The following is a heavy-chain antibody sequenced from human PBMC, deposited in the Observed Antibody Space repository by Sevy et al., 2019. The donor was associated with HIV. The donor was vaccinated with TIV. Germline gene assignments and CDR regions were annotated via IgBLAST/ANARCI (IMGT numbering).Heavy chain of an antibody. V-gene: IGHV3-30*02. CDR2: IQYDGSIQ. D-gene: IGHD5-12*01. Sequence: GGSLRLSCIESGFTLSNYDIHWVRQAAGKGLEWVAFIQYDGSIQYYADSVKGRFTISRDNSKNTLYLQMNSPRPEDTAIYYCAKRGSKSGYALGYWGQGTLVTVSS. CDR3: AKRGSKSGYALGY. CDR1: GFTLSNYD. J-gene: IGHJ4*02.